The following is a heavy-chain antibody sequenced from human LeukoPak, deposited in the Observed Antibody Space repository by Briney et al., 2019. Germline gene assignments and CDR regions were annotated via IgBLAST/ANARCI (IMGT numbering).Heavy chain of an antibody. CDR2: ISYDGSNK. J-gene: IGHJ4*02. CDR1: GFTFSSYA. D-gene: IGHD6-19*01. CDR3: AKGYSTGWEVDY. V-gene: IGHV3-30-3*01. Sequence: GGSLRLSCAASGFTFSSYAMHWVRQARGKGLEWVAVISYDGSNKYYADSVKGRFTISRDNSKNTLYLQMNSLRAEDTAVYYCAKGYSTGWEVDYWGQGTLVTVSS.